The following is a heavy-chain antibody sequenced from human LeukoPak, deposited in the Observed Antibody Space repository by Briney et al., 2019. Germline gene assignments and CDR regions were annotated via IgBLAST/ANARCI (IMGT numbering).Heavy chain of an antibody. Sequence: SETLSLTCTVSGGSISSSGYYWGWIRQPPGKGLEWIGSIYYSGSTYYNPSLKSRVTISVDTSKNQFSLKLSSVTAADTALYYCVSAPSGAFDIWGQGTMVTVSS. J-gene: IGHJ3*02. CDR1: GGSISSSGYY. V-gene: IGHV4-39*01. CDR2: IYYSGST. CDR3: VSAPSGAFDI.